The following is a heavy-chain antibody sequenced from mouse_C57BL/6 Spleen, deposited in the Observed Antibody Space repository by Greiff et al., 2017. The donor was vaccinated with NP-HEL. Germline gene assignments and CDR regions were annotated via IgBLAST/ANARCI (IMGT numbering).Heavy chain of an antibody. Sequence: VQLQQPGAELVKPGASVKMSCKASGYTFTSYWITWVKQRPGQGLEWIGDIYPGSGSTNYNEKFKSKATLTVDTSSSTAYMQLSSLTSEDAAVYDCARRGDIRGDAMDYWGQGTSVTVST. CDR3: ARRGDIRGDAMDY. CDR1: GYTFTSYW. D-gene: IGHD1-1*01. CDR2: IYPGSGST. V-gene: IGHV1-55*01. J-gene: IGHJ4*01.